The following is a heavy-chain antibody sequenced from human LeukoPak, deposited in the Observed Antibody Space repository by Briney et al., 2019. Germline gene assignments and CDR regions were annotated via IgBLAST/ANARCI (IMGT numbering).Heavy chain of an antibody. CDR2: IYYSGST. J-gene: IGHJ6*02. V-gene: IGHV4-59*01. CDR1: GVSISSYY. Sequence: SETLSLTCTVSGVSISSYYWSWIRQPPGKGLEWIGYIYYSGSTNYNPSLMSRVTISVDTSKNQFSLKLSSVTAADTAVYYCARAITMVRGYGMDVWGQGTTVTVSS. CDR3: ARAITMVRGYGMDV. D-gene: IGHD3-10*01.